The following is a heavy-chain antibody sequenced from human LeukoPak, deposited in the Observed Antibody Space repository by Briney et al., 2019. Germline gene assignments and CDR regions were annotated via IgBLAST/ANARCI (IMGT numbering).Heavy chain of an antibody. CDR3: ARHPELYFFDY. CDR1: GASISSYY. V-gene: IGHV4-59*08. Sequence: SETLSLTCTVSGASISSYYWSWIRQPPGKGLEGIGYISYSWSTNYNPSLKSRVTISADTSKNQVSLTLSSVTAADTAVYYCARHPELYFFDYWGQGTLVTVSS. CDR2: ISYSWST. J-gene: IGHJ4*02. D-gene: IGHD3-10*01.